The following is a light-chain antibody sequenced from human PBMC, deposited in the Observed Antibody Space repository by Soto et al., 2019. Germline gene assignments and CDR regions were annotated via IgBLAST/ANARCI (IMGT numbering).Light chain of an antibody. CDR2: EDN. CDR1: SGSIASNY. J-gene: IGLJ3*02. Sequence: NFMPTQPHSVSESPGKTVTISCTRSSGSIASNYVQWYQQRPGSAPTTVIYEDNQRPSGVPDRFSGSIDSSSNSASLTISGLKTEDEADYYCQSYDSSNFWVFGGGTKVTVL. CDR3: QSYDSSNFWV. V-gene: IGLV6-57*03.